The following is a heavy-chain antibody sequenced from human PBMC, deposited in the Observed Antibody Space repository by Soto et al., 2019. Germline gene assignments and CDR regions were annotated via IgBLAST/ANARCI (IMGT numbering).Heavy chain of an antibody. D-gene: IGHD6-13*01. CDR2: IIPVLGTG. Sequence: QVQLVQSGAEVKKAGSSVKVSCKVSGGTFSSYFINWVLQAPGQGLEWVGGIIPVLGTGSYAEKFQGRVTSTADESTSTAYMELSRLRSDDTAVYYCARETPSAAAAYYYYGLDVWGQGTTVTV. CDR1: GGTFSSYF. CDR3: ARETPSAAAAYYYYGLDV. V-gene: IGHV1-69*01. J-gene: IGHJ6*02.